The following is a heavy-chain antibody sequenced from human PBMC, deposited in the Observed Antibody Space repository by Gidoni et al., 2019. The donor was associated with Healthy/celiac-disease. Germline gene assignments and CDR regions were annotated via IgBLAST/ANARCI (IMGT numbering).Heavy chain of an antibody. CDR2: IIPILGIA. Sequence: RQAPGQGLEWMGRIIPILGIANYAQKFQGRVTITADKSTSTAYMELSSLRSEDTAVYYCARDLSTALAPGPFDYWGQGTLVTVSS. CDR3: ARDLSTALAPGPFDY. V-gene: IGHV1-69*04. J-gene: IGHJ4*02. D-gene: IGHD4-17*01.